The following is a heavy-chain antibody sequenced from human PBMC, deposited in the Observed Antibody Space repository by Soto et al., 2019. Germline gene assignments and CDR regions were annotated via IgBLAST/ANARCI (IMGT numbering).Heavy chain of an antibody. CDR2: ISWNSGSI. J-gene: IGHJ6*03. Sequence: DVQLVESGGGLVQPGRSLRLSCAASGFTFDDYAMHWVRQAPGKGLEWVSGISWNSGSIGYADSVKGRFTISRDNAKNSLYLQMNSLRAEDTALYYCAKDHSRTTKDYYYYMDVWGKGTTVTVSS. D-gene: IGHD1-1*01. V-gene: IGHV3-9*01. CDR3: AKDHSRTTKDYYYYMDV. CDR1: GFTFDDYA.